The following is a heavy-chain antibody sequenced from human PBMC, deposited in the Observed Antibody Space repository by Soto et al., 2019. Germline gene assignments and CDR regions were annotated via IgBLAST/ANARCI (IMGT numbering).Heavy chain of an antibody. CDR1: GYTFTGYY. J-gene: IGHJ4*02. CDR3: ARADYLYCSGGSCYPLQAIAY. V-gene: IGHV1-2*04. Sequence: ASVKVSCKASGYTFTGYYMHWVRQAPGQGLEWMGWINPNSGGTNYAQKFQGWVTMTRDTSISTAYMELSRLRSDDTAVYYCARADYLYCSGGSCYPLQAIAYWGQGTLVTVSS. CDR2: INPNSGGT. D-gene: IGHD2-15*01.